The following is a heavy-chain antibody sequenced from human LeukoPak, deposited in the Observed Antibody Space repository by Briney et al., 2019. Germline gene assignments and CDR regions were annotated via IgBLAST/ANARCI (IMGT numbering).Heavy chain of an antibody. J-gene: IGHJ5*02. D-gene: IGHD2-2*01. Sequence: PSETLSLTCTVSGGSISSYYWSWIRQPAGKGLEWIGRIYTSGSTNYNPSLTSRVTISVDTSKNQFSLKLSSVTAADTAVYYCARGRHCSSTSCYSGDWFDPWGQGTLVTVSS. CDR2: IYTSGST. CDR1: GGSISSYY. V-gene: IGHV4-4*07. CDR3: ARGRHCSSTSCYSGDWFDP.